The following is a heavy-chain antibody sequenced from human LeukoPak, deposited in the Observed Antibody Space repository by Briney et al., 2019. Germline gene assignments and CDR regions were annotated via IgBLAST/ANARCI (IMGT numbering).Heavy chain of an antibody. CDR1: GGSFSGYY. V-gene: IGHV4-34*01. CDR3: ARSGGYSYRTNRLDY. J-gene: IGHJ4*02. CDR2: INHSGST. D-gene: IGHD5-18*01. Sequence: SETLSLTCAVYGGSFSGYYWSWIRQPPGKGLEWIGEINHSGSTNYNPSLKSRVTISVDTSKNQFSLKLSSVTAADTAVYYCARSGGYSYRTNRLDYWGQRTLVTVSP.